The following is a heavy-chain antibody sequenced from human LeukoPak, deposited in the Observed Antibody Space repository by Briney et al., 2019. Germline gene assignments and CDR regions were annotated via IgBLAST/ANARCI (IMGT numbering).Heavy chain of an antibody. CDR3: ARAPDSDSGYDYFDY. CDR1: GYSFTTFW. D-gene: IGHD5-12*01. Sequence: GESLKSSCKAPGYSFTTFWIAWVRQMPGKGLEGSGKIDPSDSYTNYSPSFQGHVTISADKSISTAYLQWSSLKASDTAMYYCARAPDSDSGYDYFDYWGQGTLVTVSS. J-gene: IGHJ4*02. CDR2: IDPSDSYT. V-gene: IGHV5-10-1*01.